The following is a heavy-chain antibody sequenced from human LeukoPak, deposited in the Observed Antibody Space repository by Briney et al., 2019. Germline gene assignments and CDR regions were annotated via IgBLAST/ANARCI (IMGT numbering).Heavy chain of an antibody. J-gene: IGHJ4*02. CDR3: ATDTPPSGSFSVYHNS. CDR1: GYTLTELS. Sequence: ASVKVSCKVSGYTLTELSMHWVRQAPGKGLEWMGGFDPEDGETIYAQKFQGRVTMTEDTSTDTAYMERSSLTSEDTAIYYCATDTPPSGSFSVYHNSWGPRTLVTVSS. V-gene: IGHV1-24*01. D-gene: IGHD2-15*01. CDR2: FDPEDGET.